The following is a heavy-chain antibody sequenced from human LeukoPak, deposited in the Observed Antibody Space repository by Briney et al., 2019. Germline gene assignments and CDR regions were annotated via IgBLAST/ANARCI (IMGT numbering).Heavy chain of an antibody. Sequence: PSETLSLTCAVSGGPFSGYSWSWIRQPPGKGLEWIGYIYYSGSTNYNPSLKSRVTISVDTSKNQFSLKLSSVTAADTAVYYCARVYGDYAQDAFDIWGQGTMVTVSS. V-gene: IGHV4-59*01. J-gene: IGHJ3*02. CDR2: IYYSGST. CDR3: ARVYGDYAQDAFDI. CDR1: GGPFSGYS. D-gene: IGHD4-17*01.